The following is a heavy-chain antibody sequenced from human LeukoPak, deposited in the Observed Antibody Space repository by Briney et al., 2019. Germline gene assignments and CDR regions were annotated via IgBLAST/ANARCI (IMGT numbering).Heavy chain of an antibody. D-gene: IGHD3-3*01. Sequence: SVKVSCKASGGTFSSYAISWVRQAPGQGLEWMGGIIPIFGTANYAQKFQGRVTITTDESTSTAYMELSSQRSEDTAVYYCAMRVYYDFWSGYFNWGQGTLVTVSS. CDR2: IIPIFGTA. V-gene: IGHV1-69*05. CDR1: GGTFSSYA. CDR3: AMRVYYDFWSGYFN. J-gene: IGHJ4*02.